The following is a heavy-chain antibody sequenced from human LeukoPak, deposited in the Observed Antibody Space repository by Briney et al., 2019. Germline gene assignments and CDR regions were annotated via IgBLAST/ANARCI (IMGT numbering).Heavy chain of an antibody. CDR2: INHSGST. V-gene: IGHV4-34*01. CDR3: ARDLGWEGIDY. D-gene: IGHD1-26*01. J-gene: IGHJ4*02. CDR1: GGSFSGYY. Sequence: SETLSLTCAVYGGSFSGYYWSWTRQPPGKGLEWIGEINHSGSTNYNPSLKSRVTISVDTSKNQFSLKLSSMTAADTAVYYCARDLGWEGIDYWGQGTLVTVSS.